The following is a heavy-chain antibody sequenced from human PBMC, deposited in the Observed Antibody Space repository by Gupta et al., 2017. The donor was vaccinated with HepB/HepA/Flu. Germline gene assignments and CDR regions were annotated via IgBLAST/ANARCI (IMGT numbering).Heavy chain of an antibody. D-gene: IGHD4-17*01. Sequence: QVQLVESGGGVVQPGRSLRLSCAVSGFIFSNYGMHWVRQAPGKGLEWVAVISYDGSNKYYADSVKGRFTISRDNSKNTLYLQMNSLRAEDTAVYYCAKHDTVTGVYLYYFDYWGQGTLVTVSS. V-gene: IGHV3-30*18. CDR2: ISYDGSNK. J-gene: IGHJ4*02. CDR1: GFIFSNYG. CDR3: AKHDTVTGVYLYYFDY.